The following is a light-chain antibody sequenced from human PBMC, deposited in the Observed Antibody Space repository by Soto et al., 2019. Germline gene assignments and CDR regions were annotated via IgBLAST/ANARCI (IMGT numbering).Light chain of an antibody. CDR3: QQYYSTPFT. CDR1: QSVSYSSNNKNY. CDR2: WAS. J-gene: IGKJ3*01. V-gene: IGKV4-1*01. Sequence: DIVMTQSPDSLAVSLGERATINCRSSQSVSYSSNNKNYLAWYQQKPGQPPKLLIYWASTRESGVPDRFSGSGSGTDFTLTISSLQAEDMAVYYCQQYYSTPFTFGPGTKVDIK.